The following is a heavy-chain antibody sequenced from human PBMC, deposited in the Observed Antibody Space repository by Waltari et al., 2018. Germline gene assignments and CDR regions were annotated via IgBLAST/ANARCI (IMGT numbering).Heavy chain of an antibody. D-gene: IGHD3-3*01. V-gene: IGHV5-51*01. CDR3: VRHGAGGDFWSGPYYYYYYGMDV. J-gene: IGHJ6*02. CDR2: IYPGDSDT. Sequence: EVQLVQSGAEVKKPGESLKISCKGSGYSFTSYWISWVRQMPGKGLAWMGVIYPGDSDTRYSASCQGQVTIAADKSISTAYLQWSSLKASDTAMYYCVRHGAGGDFWSGPYYYYYYGMDVWGQGTTVTVSS. CDR1: GYSFTSYW.